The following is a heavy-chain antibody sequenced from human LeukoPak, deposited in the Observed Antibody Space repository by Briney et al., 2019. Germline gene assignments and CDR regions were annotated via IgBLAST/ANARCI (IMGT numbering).Heavy chain of an antibody. J-gene: IGHJ6*03. CDR2: ISSSGSTI. V-gene: IGHV3-11*01. D-gene: IGHD4-11*01. CDR1: GFTFSDYY. Sequence: PGGSLRLSCAASGFTFSDYYMSWIRQAPGKGLEWVSYISSSGSTIYYADSVKGRFTISRDNAKNSLYLQMNSLRAEDTAVYYCARILPRQYRPPYYYYMDVWGKGTTDTVSS. CDR3: ARILPRQYRPPYYYYMDV.